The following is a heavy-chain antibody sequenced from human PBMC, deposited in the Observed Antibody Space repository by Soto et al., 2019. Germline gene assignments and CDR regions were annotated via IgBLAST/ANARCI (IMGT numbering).Heavy chain of an antibody. V-gene: IGHV4-34*01. D-gene: IGHD3-3*01. J-gene: IGHJ4*02. CDR3: ARGNLRFLEWSYRRYYFDY. CDR1: GGSFSGYY. Sequence: PSETLSLTCAVYGGSFSGYYWSWIRQPPGKGLEWIGEINHSGSTNYNPSLKSRVTISVDTSKNQFSLKLSSVTAADTAVYYCARGNLRFLEWSYRRYYFDYWGQGTLVTVSS. CDR2: INHSGST.